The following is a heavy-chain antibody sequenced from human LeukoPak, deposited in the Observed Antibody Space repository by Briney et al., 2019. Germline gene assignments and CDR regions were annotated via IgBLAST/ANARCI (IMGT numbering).Heavy chain of an antibody. V-gene: IGHV1-2*06. CDR2: INPNSGGT. Sequence: ASVKVSCKASGYSFTGYFMHWVRPALGQGVEWLGRINPNSGGTNSAQTFQGRVTRTRDTFLRTAYMELSRLRSDDTAVYYCAREGAAAGYDAFDIWGEGTMVTVSS. D-gene: IGHD6-13*01. J-gene: IGHJ3*02. CDR1: GYSFTGYF. CDR3: AREGAAAGYDAFDI.